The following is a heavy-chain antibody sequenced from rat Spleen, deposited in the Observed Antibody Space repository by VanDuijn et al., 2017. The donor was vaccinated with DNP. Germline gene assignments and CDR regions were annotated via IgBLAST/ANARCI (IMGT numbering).Heavy chain of an antibody. D-gene: IGHD1-1*01. Sequence: EVQLVETGGGLVQPGKSLKLSCVASGFTFSSYWMYWIRQTPGKGLEWLSSINTDGGSTFYPDSVKGRFTISRDNAKSTLYLQMDSLRSEDTATYYCTTGVVDYWGQGVMVTVSS. J-gene: IGHJ2*01. V-gene: IGHV5-58*01. CDR1: GFTFSSYW. CDR2: INTDGGST. CDR3: TTGVVDY.